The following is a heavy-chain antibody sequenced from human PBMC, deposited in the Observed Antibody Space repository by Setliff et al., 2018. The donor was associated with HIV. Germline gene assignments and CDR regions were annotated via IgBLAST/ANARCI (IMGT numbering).Heavy chain of an antibody. J-gene: IGHJ4*02. CDR2: ISGSGGST. D-gene: IGHD3-16*02. CDR3: AKGLSGPFDY. V-gene: IGHV3-23*01. CDR1: GFTVSSNY. Sequence: PGGSLSLSCAASGFTVSSNYMSWVRQAPGKGLEWVSGISGSGGSTYYADSVKGRFTISRDNSKNTLYLQMNSLRAQDTAVYYCAKGLSGPFDYWGQGTLVTVSS.